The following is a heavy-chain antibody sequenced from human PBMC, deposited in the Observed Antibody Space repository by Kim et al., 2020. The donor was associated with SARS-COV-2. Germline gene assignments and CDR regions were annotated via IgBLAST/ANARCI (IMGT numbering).Heavy chain of an antibody. CDR3: ASLSQGSSSWYDRYYYYGMDV. Sequence: SETLSLTCAVYGGSFSGYYWSWIRQPPGKGLEWIGEINHSGSTNYNPSLKSRVTISVDTSKNQFSLKLSSVTAADTAVYYCASLSQGSSSWYDRYYYYGMDVWGQGTTVTVSS. V-gene: IGHV4-34*01. J-gene: IGHJ6*02. CDR1: GGSFSGYY. D-gene: IGHD6-13*01. CDR2: INHSGST.